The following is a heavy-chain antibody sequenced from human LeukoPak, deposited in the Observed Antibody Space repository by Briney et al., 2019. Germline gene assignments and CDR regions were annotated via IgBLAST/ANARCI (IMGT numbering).Heavy chain of an antibody. J-gene: IGHJ4*02. CDR2: ISSSSSYT. CDR1: GFTFSDYY. V-gene: IGHV3-11*05. Sequence: GGSLRLSCAASGFTFSDYYVSWIRQAPGKGLEWVSYISSSSSYTNYADSVKGRFTISRDNAKNSLYLQMNSLRAEDTAVYYCARDNKAWCYYDSSGYFDYWGQGTLVTVSS. D-gene: IGHD3-22*01. CDR3: ARDNKAWCYYDSSGYFDY.